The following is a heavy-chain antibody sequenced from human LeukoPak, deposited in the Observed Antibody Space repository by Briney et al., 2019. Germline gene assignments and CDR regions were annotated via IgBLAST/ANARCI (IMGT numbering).Heavy chain of an antibody. V-gene: IGHV4-61*01. CDR3: ARGTPLYSSDWYVNWFDP. CDR1: GGSVSGVSYY. CDR2: IYYSGTT. Sequence: SETLSLTRTVSGGSVSGVSYYWSWIRQPPGKGLEWIGYIYYSGTTKYNPSLKSRVTISIDTSNNQFSLKLSSVTAADTAVYYCARGTPLYSSDWYVNWFDPWGQGTLVTVSS. D-gene: IGHD6-19*01. J-gene: IGHJ5*02.